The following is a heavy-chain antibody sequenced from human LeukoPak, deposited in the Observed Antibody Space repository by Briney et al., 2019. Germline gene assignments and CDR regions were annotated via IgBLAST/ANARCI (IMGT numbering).Heavy chain of an antibody. CDR1: GGSISSSSYY. J-gene: IGHJ6*03. CDR3: ARAPRVAGTAYYYMDV. Sequence: KSSETLSLTCTVSGGSISSSSYYWGWIRQPPGKGLEWIGSIYYSGSTYYNPSLKSRVTISVDTSKNQFSLKLSSVTAADTAVYYCARAPRVAGTAYYYMDVWGKGTTVTISS. D-gene: IGHD6-19*01. V-gene: IGHV4-39*07. CDR2: IYYSGST.